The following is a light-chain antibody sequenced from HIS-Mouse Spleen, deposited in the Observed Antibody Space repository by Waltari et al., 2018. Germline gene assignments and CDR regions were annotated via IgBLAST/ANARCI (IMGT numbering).Light chain of an antibody. CDR3: CSYAGSSTWV. J-gene: IGLJ3*02. CDR2: EGS. V-gene: IGLV2-23*01. Sequence: QSALTQPASVSGSPGQSITIACTGSRQDVASYNLVSWYQHNPGKAPRLMIYEGSKRPSGVSNRCSGSKSGNTAYLTISGLQAEDEADYYCCSYAGSSTWVFGGGTKLTVL. CDR1: RQDVASYNL.